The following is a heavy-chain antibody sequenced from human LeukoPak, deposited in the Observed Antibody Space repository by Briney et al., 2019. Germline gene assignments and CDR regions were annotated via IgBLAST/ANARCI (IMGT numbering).Heavy chain of an antibody. D-gene: IGHD4-11*01. CDR1: GGSISSNY. CDR2: IYTSGST. CDR3: ARVFSNSNYDYYYMDV. V-gene: IGHV4-4*07. Sequence: SETLSLTCTVSGGSISSNYWSWIRQPAGKGLEWIGRIYTSGSTNYNPSLKSRVTMSVDTSKNQFSLKLSSVTAADTAVYYCARVFSNSNYDYYYMDVWGKGTTVTVSS. J-gene: IGHJ6*03.